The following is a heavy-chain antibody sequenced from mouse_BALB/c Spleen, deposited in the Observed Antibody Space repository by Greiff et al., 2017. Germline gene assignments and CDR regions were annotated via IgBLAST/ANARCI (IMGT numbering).Heavy chain of an antibody. CDR2: IWSGGST. CDR1: GFSLTSYG. Sequence: VQLQQSGPGLVQPSQSLSITCTVSGFSLTSYGVHWVRQSPGKGLEWLGVIWSGGSTDYNAAFISRLSISKDNSKSQVFFKMNSLQANDTAIYYCARNKAYYGNYYAMDYWGQGTSVTVSS. V-gene: IGHV2-2*02. D-gene: IGHD2-10*01. CDR3: ARNKAYYGNYYAMDY. J-gene: IGHJ4*01.